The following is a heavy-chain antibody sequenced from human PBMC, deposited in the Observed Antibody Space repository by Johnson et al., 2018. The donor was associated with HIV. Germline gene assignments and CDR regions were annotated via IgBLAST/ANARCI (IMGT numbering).Heavy chain of an antibody. CDR1: GFTFSDYY. J-gene: IGHJ3*02. CDR2: ISSSGSTK. V-gene: IGHV3-11*01. CDR3: ARASNSGYDQAFDI. Sequence: QVQLVESGGGLVKPGGSLRLSCAASGFTFSDYYMSWIRQAPGKGLEWVSYISSSGSTKYYADSVKGRFTISRAHAKNSLYLQLKSLRADDTALYYCARASNSGYDQAFDIWGQGTMVTVSS. D-gene: IGHD5-12*01.